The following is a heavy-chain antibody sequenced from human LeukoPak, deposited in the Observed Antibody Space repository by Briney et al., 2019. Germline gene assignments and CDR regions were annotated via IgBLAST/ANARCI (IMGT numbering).Heavy chain of an antibody. CDR1: GFTFSSYD. CDR3: ARDEGFDP. V-gene: IGHV3-13*01. CDR2: IATAGDT. Sequence: GGSLRLSCAASGFTFSSYDMHWVRQGTGKGLEWVSTIATAGDTYYPTSVKGRFTISRDNAKNSLYLQMNSLRAEDTAVYYCARDEGFDPWGQGTLVTVSS. J-gene: IGHJ5*02.